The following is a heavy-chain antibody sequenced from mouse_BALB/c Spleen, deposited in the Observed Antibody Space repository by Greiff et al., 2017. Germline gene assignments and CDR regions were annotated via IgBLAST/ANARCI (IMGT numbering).Heavy chain of an antibody. V-gene: IGHV5-4*02. Sequence: EVNLVESGGGLVKPGGSLKLSCAASGFTFSDYYMYWVRQTPEKRLEWVATISDGGSYTYYPDSVKGRFTIARDNAKNNLYLQMSRLKSEDTAMYYCASPIYDGYYYAMDYWGQGTSVTVSS. D-gene: IGHD2-3*01. CDR1: GFTFSDYY. J-gene: IGHJ4*01. CDR2: ISDGGSYT. CDR3: ASPIYDGYYYAMDY.